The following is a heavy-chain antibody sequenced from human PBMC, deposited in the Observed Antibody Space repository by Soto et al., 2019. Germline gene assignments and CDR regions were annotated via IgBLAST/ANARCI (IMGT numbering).Heavy chain of an antibody. J-gene: IGHJ4*02. D-gene: IGHD5-18*01. V-gene: IGHV4-34*01. CDR2: INHSGST. CDR3: ARDDDSNTAMVTGFDY. Sequence: PSETLSLTCAVYGGSFSGYYWSWIRQPPGKGLEWIGEINHSGSTNYNPSLKSRVTISVDTSKNQFSLKLSSVTAADTAVYYCARDDDSNTAMVTGFDYWGQGPLVTVSS. CDR1: GGSFSGYY.